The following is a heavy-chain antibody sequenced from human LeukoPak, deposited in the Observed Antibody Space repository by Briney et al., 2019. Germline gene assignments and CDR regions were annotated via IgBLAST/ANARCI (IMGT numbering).Heavy chain of an antibody. V-gene: IGHV1-2*02. CDR2: INPNSGGT. CDR3: AREFNWNWFDP. CDR1: GYTFTGYH. Sequence: RASVKVSCKASGYTFTGYHMHWVRQAPGQGLEWMGWINPNSGGTNYAQKFQGRVTMTRDTSISTAYMELSRLRSDDTAVYYCAREFNWNWFDPWGQGTLVTVSS. J-gene: IGHJ5*02. D-gene: IGHD1-20*01.